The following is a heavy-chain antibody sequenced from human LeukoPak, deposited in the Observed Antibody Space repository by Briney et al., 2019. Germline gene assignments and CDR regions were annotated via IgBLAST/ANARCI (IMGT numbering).Heavy chain of an antibody. CDR1: GGSISSGGYY. CDR3: ARGPRYYDSSGYYRGLLMDY. Sequence: PSETLSLTCTVSGGSISSGGYYWSWIRQHPGKGLEWIGYIYYSGSTYYNPSLKSRVTISVDTSKNQFSLKLSSVTAADTAVYYCARGPRYYDSSGYYRGLLMDYWGQGTLVTVSS. J-gene: IGHJ4*02. D-gene: IGHD3-22*01. CDR2: IYYSGST. V-gene: IGHV4-31*03.